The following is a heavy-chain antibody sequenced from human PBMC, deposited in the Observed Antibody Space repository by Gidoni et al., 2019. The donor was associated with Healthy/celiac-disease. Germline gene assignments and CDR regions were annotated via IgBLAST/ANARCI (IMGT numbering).Heavy chain of an antibody. Sequence: QVQLVQSGAEVKKPGSSVKVSCKASGGTFSSYTISWVRQAPGQGLEWMGRIIPILGIANYAQKFQGRVTITADKSTSTAYMELSSLRSEDTAVYYCAAVPTTVTTPLDYWGQGTLVTVSS. CDR3: AAVPTTVTTPLDY. CDR2: IIPILGIA. D-gene: IGHD4-17*01. J-gene: IGHJ4*02. V-gene: IGHV1-69*02. CDR1: GGTFSSYT.